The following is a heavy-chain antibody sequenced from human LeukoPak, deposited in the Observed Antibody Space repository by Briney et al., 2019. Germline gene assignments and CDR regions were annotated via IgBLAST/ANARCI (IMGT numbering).Heavy chain of an antibody. CDR1: GGSFSGYY. CDR2: INHSGST. Sequence: SETLSLTCAIYGGSFSGYYWSWIRQPPGKGLEWIGEINHSGSTNYNPSLKSRVTISVDTSKNQFSLKLRSVTAVDTAVYYCARWGHFDTSGYFVVDYWGQGTLVTVSS. CDR3: ARWGHFDTSGYFVVDY. J-gene: IGHJ4*02. D-gene: IGHD3-22*01. V-gene: IGHV4-34*01.